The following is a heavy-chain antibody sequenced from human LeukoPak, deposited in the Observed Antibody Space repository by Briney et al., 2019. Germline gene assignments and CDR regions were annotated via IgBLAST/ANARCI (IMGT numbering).Heavy chain of an antibody. CDR2: IYYSGST. CDR3: ARGGGSYDFDY. J-gene: IGHJ4*02. CDR1: GGSISSYY. D-gene: IGHD1-26*01. Sequence: SETLSLTCTVSGGSISSYYWSWIRQPPGKGLEWIGYIYYSGSTNYKPSLKSRVTISVDTSKNQFSLKLSSVTAADTAVYYCARGGGSYDFDYWGQGTLVTVSS. V-gene: IGHV4-59*01.